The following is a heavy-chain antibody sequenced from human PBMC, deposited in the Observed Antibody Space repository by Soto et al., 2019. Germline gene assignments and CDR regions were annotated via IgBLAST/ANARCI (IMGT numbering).Heavy chain of an antibody. CDR3: ARHPTVSIHAFDI. V-gene: IGHV3-23*01. CDR2: ISGSGGST. Sequence: PGGSLRLSCAVSGFTFSSYAMTWVRQAPGKGLEWVSAISGSGGSTYYADSVKGRFTISKDNSKNTVYLQMTSLRAEDTAIYYCARHPTVSIHAFDIWGQGTMVTVSS. CDR1: GFTFSSYA. J-gene: IGHJ3*02.